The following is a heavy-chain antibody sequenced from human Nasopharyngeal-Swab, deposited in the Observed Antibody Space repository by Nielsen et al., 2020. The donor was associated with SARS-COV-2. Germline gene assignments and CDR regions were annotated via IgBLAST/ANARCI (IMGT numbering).Heavy chain of an antibody. CDR2: IYNSGST. Sequence: SETLSLTCTVSGGSINSYYWSWIRQPPGKEVEWIGYIYNSGSTNYNPSLKSRVSISADTSKNQFSLKLSPVTAADTAVYYCARLNNDAFDIWGQGTMVTVSS. D-gene: IGHD2/OR15-2a*01. J-gene: IGHJ3*02. CDR3: ARLNNDAFDI. CDR1: GGSINSYY. V-gene: IGHV4-59*01.